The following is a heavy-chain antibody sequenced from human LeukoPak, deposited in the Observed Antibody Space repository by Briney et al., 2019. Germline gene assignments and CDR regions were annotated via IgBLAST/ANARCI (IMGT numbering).Heavy chain of an antibody. CDR3: ARGGLYYDSSGYQFDY. CDR2: INPNSGGT. CDR1: GYTFTGYY. D-gene: IGHD3-22*01. Sequence: ASVKVSCKASGYTFTGYYMHWVRQAPGQGLEWMGRINPNSGGTNYAQKFQGRVTMTRDTSISTAYMELSRLRSEDTAVDYCARGGLYYDSSGYQFDYWGQGTLVTVSS. V-gene: IGHV1-2*06. J-gene: IGHJ4*02.